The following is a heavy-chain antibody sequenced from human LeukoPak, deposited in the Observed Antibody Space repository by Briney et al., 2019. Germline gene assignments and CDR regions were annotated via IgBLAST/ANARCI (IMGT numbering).Heavy chain of an antibody. CDR1: GFTFSSYW. CDR3: ARAKGYSSSWYLGPNYYYYYYMDV. V-gene: IGHV3-7*01. Sequence: GGSLRLSCAASGFTFSSYWMSWVRQAPGKGLEWVANIKEDGSEKYYVDSVKGRFTISRDNAKNSLYLQMNSLRAEDTAVYYCARAKGYSSSWYLGPNYYYYYYMDVWGKGTTVTVSS. D-gene: IGHD6-13*01. CDR2: IKEDGSEK. J-gene: IGHJ6*03.